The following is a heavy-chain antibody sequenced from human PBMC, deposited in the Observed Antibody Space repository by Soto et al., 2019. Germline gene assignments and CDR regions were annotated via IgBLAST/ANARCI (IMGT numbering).Heavy chain of an antibody. V-gene: IGHV3-48*02. Sequence: EVQLVESGGGLLQPVGSLRLSCAASGFTFSSYNMNWVRQAPGKGLEWVSYISSDSSTIYYADSVKGRFIISRDNAKNSLYLQMNSLRDEDTAVYYCARGGSGSSWYGDYWGQGTLVTVSS. D-gene: IGHD6-13*01. J-gene: IGHJ4*02. CDR3: ARGGSGSSWYGDY. CDR1: GFTFSSYN. CDR2: ISSDSSTI.